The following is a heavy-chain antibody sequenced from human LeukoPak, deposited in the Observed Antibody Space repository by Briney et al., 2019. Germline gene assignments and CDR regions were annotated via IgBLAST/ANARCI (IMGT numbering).Heavy chain of an antibody. D-gene: IGHD4-17*01. CDR1: GFTFSSYA. J-gene: IGHJ4*02. CDR2: ITNSGGST. V-gene: IGHV3-23*01. CDR3: ARDARYGDYDY. Sequence: GGSLRLSCAASGFTFSSYAMSWVRQAPGKGLEWVSAITNSGGSTYYADSVKGRFTISRDNSKSTLYLQMNSLRAEDTAVYYCARDARYGDYDYWGQGTLVTVSS.